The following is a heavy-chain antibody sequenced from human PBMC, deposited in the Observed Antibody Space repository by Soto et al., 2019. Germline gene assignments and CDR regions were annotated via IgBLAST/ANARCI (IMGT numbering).Heavy chain of an antibody. CDR2: IYYSGST. CDR1: GGNIISSSDY. J-gene: IGHJ4*02. CDR3: ARHTPAISISDH. D-gene: IGHD2-15*01. Sequence: TVAGGNIISSSDYWSCQRQPPGKGLEWIGSIYYSGSTYYNPSLKSRVTISVDTSKNQFSLKLSSVTAADTAVYYCARHTPAISISDHWGQGTLVTVSS. V-gene: IGHV4-39*01.